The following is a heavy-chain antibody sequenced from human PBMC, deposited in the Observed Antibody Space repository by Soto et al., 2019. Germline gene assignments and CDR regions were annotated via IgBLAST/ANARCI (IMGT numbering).Heavy chain of an antibody. CDR3: ARKPMTGSQSVAFDI. Sequence: VQLVESGGGLVEPGGSLRLSCAASGFTFSTYLMNWVRQAPGKGLEWVSSIKSDSSSLYYADSVKGRFTISRDNAKNSLHLQMNSLRVEDTAMYFCARKPMTGSQSVAFDIWGQGTMVTVSS. CDR1: GFTFSTYL. V-gene: IGHV3-21*06. J-gene: IGHJ3*02. CDR2: IKSDSSSL. D-gene: IGHD3-9*01.